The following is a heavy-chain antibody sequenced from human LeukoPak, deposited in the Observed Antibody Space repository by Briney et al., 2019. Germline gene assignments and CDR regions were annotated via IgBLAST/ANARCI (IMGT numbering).Heavy chain of an antibody. D-gene: IGHD2-2*01. CDR2: INHSGST. Sequence: PETLSLTCAVYGGSFSGYYWSWIRQPPGKGLEWIGEINHSGSTNYNPSLKSRVTISVDTSKNQFSLKLSSVTAADTAVYYCARGGEGEHCSSTSCRPGFDYWGQGTLVTVSS. CDR1: GGSFSGYY. V-gene: IGHV4-34*01. J-gene: IGHJ4*02. CDR3: ARGGEGEHCSSTSCRPGFDY.